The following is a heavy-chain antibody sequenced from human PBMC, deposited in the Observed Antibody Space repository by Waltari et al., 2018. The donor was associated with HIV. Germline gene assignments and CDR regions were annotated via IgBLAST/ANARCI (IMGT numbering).Heavy chain of an antibody. CDR2: IYPSGRT. CDR3: ARMGRYSSSWSDY. V-gene: IGHV4-61*02. J-gene: IGHJ4*02. CDR1: GGPISSGYYY. Sequence: QVQLQESGPGLVKPSQTLSLTCTVSGGPISSGYYYWSWIRQPAGKGLEWIGSIYPSGRTNYNPSLKSRVTISVDTSKNQFSLKLSSVTAADTAVYYCARMGRYSSSWSDYWGQGTLVTVSS. D-gene: IGHD6-13*01.